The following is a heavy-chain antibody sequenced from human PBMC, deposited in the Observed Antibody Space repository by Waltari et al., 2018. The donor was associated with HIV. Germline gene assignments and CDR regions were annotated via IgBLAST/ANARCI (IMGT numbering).Heavy chain of an antibody. CDR3: TTGDIVVVTDY. V-gene: IGHV3-15*01. Sequence: EVQLVESGGGLVKPGGSLRRSCAASGFTFTNAWMSWVGQAPGKGLEWVGRVKSETDGGTTDYAAPVKGRFTISRDDAKNTLYLQMNSLKTEDTAVYYCTTGDIVVVTDYWGQGTLVTVSS. CDR2: VKSETDGGTT. J-gene: IGHJ4*02. CDR1: GFTFTNAW. D-gene: IGHD2-21*02.